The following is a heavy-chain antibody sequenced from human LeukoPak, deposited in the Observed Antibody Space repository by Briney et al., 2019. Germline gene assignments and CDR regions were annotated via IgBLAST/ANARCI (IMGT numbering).Heavy chain of an antibody. CDR2: ISGSGGST. Sequence: GGSLRLSCAASGFTFSSYAMSWVRQAPGKGLEWVSAISGSGGSTYYADSVKGRFTISRDNSKNTLYLQMNSLRAEDTAVYYCAKGTYYYGSGTTNEFDYWGQGTLVTVSS. D-gene: IGHD3-10*01. J-gene: IGHJ4*02. CDR3: AKGTYYYGSGTTNEFDY. CDR1: GFTFSSYA. V-gene: IGHV3-23*01.